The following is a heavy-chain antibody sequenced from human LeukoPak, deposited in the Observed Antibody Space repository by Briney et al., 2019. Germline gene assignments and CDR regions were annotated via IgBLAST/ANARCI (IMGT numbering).Heavy chain of an antibody. J-gene: IGHJ4*02. CDR2: IRYDGSNK. V-gene: IGHV3-30*02. D-gene: IGHD7-27*01. Sequence: GGSLRLSCAASGFTFSSYGMHWVRQAPGKGLEWVAFIRYDGSNKYYADSVKGRFTISRDNSKNTLYLQMNSLRAEDTAVYYCAKGTETGLSDYWGQGTLVTVSS. CDR1: GFTFSSYG. CDR3: AKGTETGLSDY.